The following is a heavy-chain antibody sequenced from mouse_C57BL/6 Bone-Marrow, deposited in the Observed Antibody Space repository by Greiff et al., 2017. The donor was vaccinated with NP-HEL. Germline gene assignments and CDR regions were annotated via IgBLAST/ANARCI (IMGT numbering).Heavy chain of an antibody. CDR3: ALWDRRYFDV. Sequence: QVQLKESGAELARPGASVKLSCKASRYTFTSYGISWVKQRTGQGLEWIGEIYPRSGNTYYNEKFKGKATLTADKSSSTAYMELRSLTSEDSAVYFCALWDRRYFDVWGTGTTVTVSS. V-gene: IGHV1-81*01. CDR1: RYTFTSYG. D-gene: IGHD3-3*01. CDR2: IYPRSGNT. J-gene: IGHJ1*03.